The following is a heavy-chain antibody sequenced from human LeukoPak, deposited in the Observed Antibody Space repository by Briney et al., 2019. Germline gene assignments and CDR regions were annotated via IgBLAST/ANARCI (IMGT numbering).Heavy chain of an antibody. Sequence: ETLSLTCTVSGGSISSGDYYWGWIRQPPGKGLEWVSGVTDSGTGTYYADSVKGRFTISRDNSKNTVYLQMSSLRAEDTAVYYCARTGYNYGTPLNYWGQGTLVTVSS. V-gene: IGHV3-23*01. CDR1: GGSISSGDYY. CDR2: VTDSGTGT. D-gene: IGHD5-18*01. J-gene: IGHJ4*02. CDR3: ARTGYNYGTPLNY.